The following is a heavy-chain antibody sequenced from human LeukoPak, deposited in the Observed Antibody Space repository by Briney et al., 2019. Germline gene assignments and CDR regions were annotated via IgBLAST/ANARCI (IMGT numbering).Heavy chain of an antibody. CDR2: ITTYNGNT. J-gene: IGHJ4*02. D-gene: IGHD3-3*01. CDR1: GYTFIDFG. CDR3: ARGPYYDSWSGAGY. V-gene: IGHV1-18*01. Sequence: ASVKVSCKASGYTFIDFGFSWVRQAPGQGLEWMGWITTYNGNTNYIQKLQGRVTMTTDTSTSTAYMELRSLRSDDTAVYYCARGPYYDSWSGAGYWGQGTLVTVSS.